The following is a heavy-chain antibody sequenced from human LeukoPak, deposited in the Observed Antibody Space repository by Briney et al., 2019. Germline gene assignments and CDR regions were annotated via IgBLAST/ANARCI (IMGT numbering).Heavy chain of an antibody. J-gene: IGHJ5*02. CDR3: ARDRSPCSGGRCYSYNWFDP. Sequence: PGGSLRLSCAASGFTLSSYWMTWVRQAPGKGLEWVANIKQDGSEKYYVDSVKGRFSISRDNAKTSLFLQMNSLRAEDTAVYYCARDRSPCSGGRCYSYNWFDPWGQGTLVTVSS. V-gene: IGHV3-7*04. CDR1: GFTLSSYW. D-gene: IGHD2-15*01. CDR2: IKQDGSEK.